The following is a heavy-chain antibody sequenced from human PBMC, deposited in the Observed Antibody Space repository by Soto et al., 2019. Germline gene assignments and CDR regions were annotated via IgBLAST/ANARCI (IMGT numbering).Heavy chain of an antibody. J-gene: IGHJ6*02. Sequence: QVQLQESGPGLVKPSETLSLTCTVSGGSISSYYWSWIRQPPGKGLEWIGYIYYSGSTNYNPSLKRPVPISVDTSKNQFSLELSSVTAADTAVYYCARESVHEDDILTGYYRKFYYYYGMDVWGQGTTVTVSS. V-gene: IGHV4-59*01. CDR3: ARESVHEDDILTGYYRKFYYYYGMDV. CDR2: IYYSGST. D-gene: IGHD3-9*01. CDR1: GGSISSYY.